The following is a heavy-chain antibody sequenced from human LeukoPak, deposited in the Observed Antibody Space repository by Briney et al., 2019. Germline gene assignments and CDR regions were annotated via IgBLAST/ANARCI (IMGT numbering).Heavy chain of an antibody. D-gene: IGHD6-13*01. J-gene: IGHJ4*02. CDR1: GGSISSGSYY. CDR3: ARSTGIAAAGPFDY. CDR2: IYTSGST. V-gene: IGHV4-61*02. Sequence: SETLSLTCAVSGGSISSGSYYWSWIRQPAGKGLEWIGRIYTSGSTNYNPSLKSRVTISVDRSKNQFSLKLSSVTAADTAVYYCARSTGIAAAGPFDYWGQGTLVTVSS.